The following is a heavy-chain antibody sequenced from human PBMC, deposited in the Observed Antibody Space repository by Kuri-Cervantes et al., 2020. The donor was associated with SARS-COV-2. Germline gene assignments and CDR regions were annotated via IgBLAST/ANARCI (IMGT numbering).Heavy chain of an antibody. CDR1: GFTFSSYA. V-gene: IGHV3-23*01. CDR3: ARESLLFDY. J-gene: IGHJ4*02. CDR2: ISGSGGST. Sequence: GESLKISCAASGFTFSSYAMSWVRQAPGKGLEWVSTISGSGGSTYYADSVKGRFTISRDNSKNTLYLQMNSLRAEDTAVYYCARESLLFDYWGQGTLVTVSS.